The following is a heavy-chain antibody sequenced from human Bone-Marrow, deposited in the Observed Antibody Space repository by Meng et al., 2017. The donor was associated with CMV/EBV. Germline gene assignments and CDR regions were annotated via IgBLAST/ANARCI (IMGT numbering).Heavy chain of an antibody. CDR3: ARVNSGTYYTQYYYGMDV. V-gene: IGHV3-7*04. CDR2: IKQDGSEK. CDR1: GFTFSNYW. D-gene: IGHD1-26*01. J-gene: IGHJ6*02. Sequence: LSLTCAASGFTFSNYWMTWVRQAPGKGLEWVANIKQDGSEKYYVDSVRGRFTISRDNAKNSLYVQMYSLRVEDTAVYYCARVNSGTYYTQYYYGMDVWGQGTTVTVSS.